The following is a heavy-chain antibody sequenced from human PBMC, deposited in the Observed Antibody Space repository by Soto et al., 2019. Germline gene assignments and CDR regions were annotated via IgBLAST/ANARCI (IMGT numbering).Heavy chain of an antibody. CDR2: ISYDGGHK. D-gene: IGHD4-4*01. Sequence: GGSLRLSCSASECTFSSYAMHWFRQAPGKGLEWVAGISYDGGHKFYGDSVRGRFTISRDSSKTTVFLQMNSLRPEDTAAYYCARVKTDYSNPRGPFFFYGMDVWGQGTTVTVSS. CDR1: ECTFSSYA. CDR3: ARVKTDYSNPRGPFFFYGMDV. V-gene: IGHV3-30-3*01. J-gene: IGHJ6*02.